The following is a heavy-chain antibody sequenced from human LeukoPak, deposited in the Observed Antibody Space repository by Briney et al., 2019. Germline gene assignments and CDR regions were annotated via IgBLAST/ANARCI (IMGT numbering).Heavy chain of an antibody. J-gene: IGHJ4*02. D-gene: IGHD6-13*01. CDR2: INHSGST. CDR3: ARRSSWGLGY. V-gene: IGHV4-34*01. CDR1: GGSFSGYY. Sequence: PSETLSLTCAVYGGSFSGYYWSWIRQPPGKGLEWIREINHSGSTNYNPSLKSRVTISVDTSKNQFSLKLSSVTAADTAVYYCARRSSWGLGYWGQGTLVTVSS.